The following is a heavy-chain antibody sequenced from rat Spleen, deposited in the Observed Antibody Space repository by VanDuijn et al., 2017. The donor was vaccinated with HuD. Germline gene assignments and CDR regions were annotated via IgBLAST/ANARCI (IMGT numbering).Heavy chain of an antibody. J-gene: IGHJ2*01. D-gene: IGHD4-3*01. V-gene: IGHV5-7*01. CDR3: TTGVY. CDR2: IRHDGSGT. Sequence: EVQLVESGGGLVQPGRSMKLSCAASGFTFSNYDMAWVRQAPKKGLEWVATIRHDGSGTNYGDSVKGRFTISRDSAKSTLYLQMDSLRSEDTATYYCTTGVYWGQGVMITVSS. CDR1: GFTFSNYD.